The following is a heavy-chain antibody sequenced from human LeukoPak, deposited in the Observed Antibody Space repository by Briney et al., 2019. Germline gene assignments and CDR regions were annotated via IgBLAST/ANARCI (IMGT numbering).Heavy chain of an antibody. CDR3: ARDRYYYGSGSSYYFDY. J-gene: IGHJ4*02. V-gene: IGHV6-1*01. CDR1: GDSVSSNSAA. Sequence: SQTLSLTCAISGDSVSSNSAAWNWIRQSPSRGLEWLGRTCYRSKWYNDYAVSVKSRITINPDTSKNQFSLQLNSVTPEDTAVYYCARDRYYYGSGSSYYFDYWGQGTLVTVSS. CDR2: TCYRSKWYN. D-gene: IGHD3-10*01.